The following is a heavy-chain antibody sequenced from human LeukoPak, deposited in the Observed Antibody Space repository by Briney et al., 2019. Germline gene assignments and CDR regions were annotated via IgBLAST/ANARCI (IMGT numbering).Heavy chain of an antibody. CDR3: ARRSNFRISDY. CDR1: GYSFTSYR. Sequence: GESLKISCKGSGYSFTSYRIGWVRQMPGKGLEWMGIIYPGDSDARYSPSFQGQVTISADKSISTAYLQWSSLKASDTAMYYCARRSNFRISDYWGQGTLVTVSS. J-gene: IGHJ4*02. V-gene: IGHV5-51*01. CDR2: IYPGDSDA. D-gene: IGHD3-10*01.